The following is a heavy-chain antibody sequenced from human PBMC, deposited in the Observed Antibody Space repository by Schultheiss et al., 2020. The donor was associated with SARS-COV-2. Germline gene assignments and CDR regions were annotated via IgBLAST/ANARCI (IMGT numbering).Heavy chain of an antibody. D-gene: IGHD2-2*01. CDR1: GFTFDDYG. J-gene: IGHJ6*03. CDR2: INWNGGST. Sequence: GGSLRLSCAASGFTFDDYGMSWVRQAPGKGLEWVSGINWNGGSTGYADSVKGRFTISRDNAKNSLYLQMNSLRAEDTALYYCARAGYCSSTSCDHYYYYMDVWGKGTTVTVSS. V-gene: IGHV3-20*04. CDR3: ARAGYCSSTSCDHYYYYMDV.